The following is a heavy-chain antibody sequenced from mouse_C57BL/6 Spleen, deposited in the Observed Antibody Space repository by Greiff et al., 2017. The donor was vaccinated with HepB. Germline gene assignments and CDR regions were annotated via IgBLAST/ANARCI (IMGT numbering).Heavy chain of an antibody. CDR2: IYPGSGST. V-gene: IGHV1-55*01. D-gene: IGHD2-14*01. CDR1: GYTFTSYW. CDR3: AERVYAYDQGCLDY. Sequence: QVHVKQPGAELVKPGASVKLSCKASGYTFTSYWITWVKQRPGQGLEWIGDIYPGSGSTNYNEKFKSKATLTVDTSSSTACMQLSSLTSETSEVYYGAERVYAYDQGCLDYWGQGTTLTVSS. J-gene: IGHJ2*01.